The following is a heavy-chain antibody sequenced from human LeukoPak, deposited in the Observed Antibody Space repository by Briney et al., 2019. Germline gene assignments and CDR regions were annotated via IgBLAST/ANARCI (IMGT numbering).Heavy chain of an antibody. Sequence: PGGSLRVYCAASGFTFSSYAMSWVRQAPGKGLEWVSAISGSGGSTYYADSVKGRFTISRDNSKNTLYLQMNSLRAEDTAVYYCAKVGVQWELRRLNGYYYMDVWGKGTTVTVSS. CDR2: ISGSGGST. CDR1: GFTFSSYA. CDR3: AKVGVQWELRRLNGYYYMDV. D-gene: IGHD1-26*01. V-gene: IGHV3-23*01. J-gene: IGHJ6*03.